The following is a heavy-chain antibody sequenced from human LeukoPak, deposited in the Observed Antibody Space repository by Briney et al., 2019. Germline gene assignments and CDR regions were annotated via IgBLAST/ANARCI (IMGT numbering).Heavy chain of an antibody. D-gene: IGHD4-11*01. Sequence: PSETLSLTCAVYGGSFSGYYWSWIRQPPGKGLEWIGRIYTSGSTNYNPSLKSRVIMSLDTSKNQFSLKLSSVTATDTAIYYCARYYSNFEYYFDYWGQGILVTVSS. V-gene: IGHV4-59*10. J-gene: IGHJ4*02. CDR1: GGSFSGYY. CDR2: IYTSGST. CDR3: ARYYSNFEYYFDY.